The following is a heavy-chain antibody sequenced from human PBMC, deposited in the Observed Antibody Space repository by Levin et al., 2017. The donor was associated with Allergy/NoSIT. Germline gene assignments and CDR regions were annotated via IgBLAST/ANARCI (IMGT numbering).Heavy chain of an antibody. V-gene: IGHV1-69*13. CDR2: IIPAFAST. J-gene: IGHJ4*02. CDR1: GGTLRNYP. D-gene: IGHD3-10*01. CDR3: ARPRGGFYGSGSFVS. Sequence: SVKVSCKAFGGTLRNYPISWVRQAPGQGLEWMGGIIPAFASTNYAQKFQGRVTITADESTRTAYMELRSLRSEDTAVYFCARPRGGFYGSGSFVSWGQGTLVTVSS.